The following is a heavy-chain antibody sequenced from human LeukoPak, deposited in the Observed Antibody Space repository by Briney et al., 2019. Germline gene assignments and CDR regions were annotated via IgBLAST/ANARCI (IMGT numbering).Heavy chain of an antibody. J-gene: IGHJ6*02. CDR1: GFAFNTYW. CDR2: ISGSGGST. CDR3: ANLALQLEYSGSYYGRGPDYYYYGMDV. Sequence: QPGGSLRLSCAASGFAFNTYWMNWVRQAPGKGLEWVSAISGSGGSTYYADSVKGRFTISRDNSKNTLYLQMNSLRAEDTAVYYCANLALQLEYSGSYYGRGPDYYYYGMDVWGQGTTVTVSS. D-gene: IGHD1-26*01. V-gene: IGHV3-23*01.